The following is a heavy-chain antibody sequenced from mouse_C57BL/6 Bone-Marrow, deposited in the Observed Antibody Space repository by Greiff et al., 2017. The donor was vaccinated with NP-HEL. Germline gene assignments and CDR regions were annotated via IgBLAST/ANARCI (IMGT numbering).Heavy chain of an antibody. Sequence: EVQLQESGPELVKPGASVKMSCKASGYTFTDYNMHWVKQSHGKSLEWIGYINPNNGGTSYNQKFKGKATLTVNKSSSTAYMELRSLTSEDSAVYYCAPYDYEVPYYFDYWGQGTTLTVSS. CDR3: APYDYEVPYYFDY. V-gene: IGHV1-22*01. J-gene: IGHJ2*01. CDR1: GYTFTDYN. CDR2: INPNNGGT. D-gene: IGHD2-4*01.